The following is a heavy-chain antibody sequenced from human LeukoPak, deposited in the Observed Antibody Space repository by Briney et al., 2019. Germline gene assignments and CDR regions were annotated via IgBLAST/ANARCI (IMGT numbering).Heavy chain of an antibody. D-gene: IGHD4-17*01. V-gene: IGHV1-2*02. Sequence: GASVKVSCKASGYIFTGYYIHWVRPAPGQGLEWMGWVNPTHGGTNFAQKFQGRVTMTRDTSISTAYMELSRLTSDDTAMYYCAIVTTADGYWGQGTPLTVSS. CDR2: VNPTHGGT. CDR1: GYIFTGYY. J-gene: IGHJ4*02. CDR3: AIVTTADGY.